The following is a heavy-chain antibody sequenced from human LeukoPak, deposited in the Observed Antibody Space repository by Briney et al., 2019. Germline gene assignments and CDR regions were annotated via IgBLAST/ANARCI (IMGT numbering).Heavy chain of an antibody. CDR1: GFTFSSYA. J-gene: IGHJ4*02. CDR2: ISGSGGST. Sequence: GGSLRLSCAASGFTFSSYAMGWVRQAPGKGLEWVSAISGSGGSTYYADSVKGRFTISRDNSKNTLYLQMNSLRAEDTAVYYCAKGRASGSYYLVFDYWGQGTLVTVSS. D-gene: IGHD1-26*01. V-gene: IGHV3-23*01. CDR3: AKGRASGSYYLVFDY.